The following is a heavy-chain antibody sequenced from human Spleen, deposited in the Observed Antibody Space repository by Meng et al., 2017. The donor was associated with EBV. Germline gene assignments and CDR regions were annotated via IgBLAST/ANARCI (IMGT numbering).Heavy chain of an antibody. CDR3: ARSHCNGGSCYDGVWSWFDP. J-gene: IGHJ5*02. Sequence: QVQVQGLGAGLVEPSEILSLACSFYWDSVNSGWCFWSWIRKSTGKGLESIGYIYYRGSSRYNPSLKSRVSMSVDTSKNHFSLRLSSVTAADTAVYYCARSHCNGGSCYDGVWSWFDPWGQGTLVTVSS. V-gene: IGHV4-61*03. CDR1: WDSVNSGWCF. D-gene: IGHD2-15*01. CDR2: IYYRGSS.